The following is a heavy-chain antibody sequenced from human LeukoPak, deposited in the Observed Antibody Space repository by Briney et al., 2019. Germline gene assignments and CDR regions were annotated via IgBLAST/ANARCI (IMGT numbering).Heavy chain of an antibody. Sequence: PGGSLRLSCAASGFTFSSYAMSWVRQAPGKGLEWVSAISGSGGSTYYADSVKGRFTISRDNSKNTLYLQMNSLRAEDTAVYYCAKSMVPDFWSGYYPGYYGMDVWGQGTTVAVSS. CDR1: GFTFSSYA. CDR3: AKSMVPDFWSGYYPGYYGMDV. CDR2: ISGSGGST. V-gene: IGHV3-23*01. J-gene: IGHJ6*02. D-gene: IGHD3-3*01.